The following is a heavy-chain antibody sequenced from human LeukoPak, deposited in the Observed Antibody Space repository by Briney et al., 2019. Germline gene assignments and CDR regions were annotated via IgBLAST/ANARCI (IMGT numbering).Heavy chain of an antibody. CDR3: ARGWVNWGSRDDAFDI. V-gene: IGHV3-21*01. Sequence: PGGPLRLSCAASGFTFSSYSMNWVRQAPGKGLEWVSSISSSSSYIYYADSVKGRFTISRDNAKNSLYLQMNSLRAEDTAVYYCARGWVNWGSRDDAFDIWGQGTMVTVSS. D-gene: IGHD7-27*01. J-gene: IGHJ3*02. CDR1: GFTFSSYS. CDR2: ISSSSSYI.